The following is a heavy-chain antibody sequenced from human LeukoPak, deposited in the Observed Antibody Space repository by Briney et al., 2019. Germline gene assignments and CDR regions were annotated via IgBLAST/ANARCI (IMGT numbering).Heavy chain of an antibody. V-gene: IGHV4-39*07. CDR2: IYYSGST. CDR3: ARVGIAAAGVAY. Sequence: KPSETLSLTCTVSGGSISSSSYYWGWIRQPPGKGLEWIGSIYYSGSTYYNPSLKSRVTISVDTSKNQFSLKLSSVTAADTAVYYCARVGIAAAGVAYWGQGTLVTVSS. J-gene: IGHJ4*02. D-gene: IGHD6-13*01. CDR1: GGSISSSSYY.